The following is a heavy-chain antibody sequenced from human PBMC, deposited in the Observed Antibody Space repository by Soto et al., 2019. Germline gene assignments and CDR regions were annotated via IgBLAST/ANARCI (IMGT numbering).Heavy chain of an antibody. Sequence: PGKSLKISCKGSGYSFTSYWIGWVRQMPGKGLEWMGIIYPGDSDTRYSPSFQGQVTISADKPISTAYLQWSSLKASDTAMYYCARQYDFWSGYSQKTDYYYSGMDVWGQGTTVTVSS. D-gene: IGHD3-3*01. V-gene: IGHV5-51*01. CDR3: ARQYDFWSGYSQKTDYYYSGMDV. CDR1: GYSFTSYW. J-gene: IGHJ6*02. CDR2: IYPGDSDT.